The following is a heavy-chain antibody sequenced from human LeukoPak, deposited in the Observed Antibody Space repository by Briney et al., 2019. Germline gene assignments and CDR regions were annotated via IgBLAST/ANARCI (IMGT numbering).Heavy chain of an antibody. CDR1: GGSISSSSYY. Sequence: SETLSLTCTVSGGSISSSSYYWAWIRQPPGKELKWIGGISHSGSTYYNPSLKSRVTISVDTSKNQFSLKLSSLTAADTAVYYCARLRRSRLAEFDYWGQGTLVTVSS. CDR3: ARLRRSRLAEFDY. CDR2: ISHSGST. V-gene: IGHV4-39*07. J-gene: IGHJ4*02. D-gene: IGHD3-3*02.